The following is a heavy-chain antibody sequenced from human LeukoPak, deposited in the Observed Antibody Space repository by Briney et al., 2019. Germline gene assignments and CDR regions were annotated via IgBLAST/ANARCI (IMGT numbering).Heavy chain of an antibody. J-gene: IGHJ6*02. Sequence: GGSLRLSCAASGFTFSSYWMHWVRQAPGKGLVWVSRINTDGSSTSYADSVKGRFTISRDNAKNTLYLQMNSLRAEDTAVYYCAKDGTYSSSWYGPKCYGMDVWGQGTTVTVSS. CDR3: AKDGTYSSSWYGPKCYGMDV. CDR1: GFTFSSYW. V-gene: IGHV3-74*01. CDR2: INTDGSST. D-gene: IGHD6-13*01.